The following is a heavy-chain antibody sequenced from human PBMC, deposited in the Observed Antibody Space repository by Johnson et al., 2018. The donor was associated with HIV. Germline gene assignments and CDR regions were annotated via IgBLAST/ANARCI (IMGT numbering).Heavy chain of an antibody. Sequence: QVQLVESGGGVVQPGGSLRLSCAASGFTFSSYGMHWVRQAPGKGLEWVAVISYDGSNKYYVDSVKGRFTISRDKSKNTLYLQLNSLRAEDTAVYYCASSYRRGSYHGGGWKAFDIWGQGTMVTVSS. CDR3: ASSYRRGSYHGGGWKAFDI. V-gene: IGHV3-33*05. CDR2: ISYDGSNK. CDR1: GFTFSSYG. D-gene: IGHD1-26*01. J-gene: IGHJ3*02.